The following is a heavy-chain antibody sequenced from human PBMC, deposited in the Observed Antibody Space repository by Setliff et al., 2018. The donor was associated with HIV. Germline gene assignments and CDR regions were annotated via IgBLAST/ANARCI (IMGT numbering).Heavy chain of an antibody. CDR2: IYYSGTT. J-gene: IGHJ6*03. CDR3: ARQGYSYGYHYFYYMDV. V-gene: IGHV4-59*08. D-gene: IGHD5-18*01. Sequence: SETLSLTCTVSGGSISSYYWNWIRQPPGKGLDWIGYIYYSGTTNYNPSLKSRVTISVDTSKNQFSLKLSSVTAADTAMYYCARQGYSYGYHYFYYMDVWGRGTTVTVSS. CDR1: GGSISSYY.